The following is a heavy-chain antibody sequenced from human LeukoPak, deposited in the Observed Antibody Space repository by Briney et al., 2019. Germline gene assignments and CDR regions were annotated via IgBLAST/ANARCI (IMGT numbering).Heavy chain of an antibody. V-gene: IGHV1-8*03. CDR2: MNPNSGNT. CDR1: GYTFTSYD. J-gene: IGHJ4*02. Sequence: ASVKVSCKASGYTFTSYDINWVRQATGQGLEWMGWMNPNSGNTGYAQKFQGRVTITRNTSISTVYMELSSLRSEDTAVYYCARGDMYDSSSSTYWGQGTLVTVSS. D-gene: IGHD6-6*01. CDR3: ARGDMYDSSSSTY.